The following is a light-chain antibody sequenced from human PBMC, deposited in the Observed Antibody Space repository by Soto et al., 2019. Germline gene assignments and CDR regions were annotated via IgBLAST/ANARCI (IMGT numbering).Light chain of an antibody. CDR3: QQYYSYPLT. V-gene: IGKV1-8*01. CDR2: AAS. J-gene: IGKJ4*01. CDR1: QGISSY. Sequence: IRKTQSPASSSENKGDRVSSTCRASQGISSYLAWYQQKPGKAPKLLIYAASTLQSGVPSRFSGSGSGTDFTLTISCLQSEDFATYYCQQYYSYPLTFGGGTKVDIK.